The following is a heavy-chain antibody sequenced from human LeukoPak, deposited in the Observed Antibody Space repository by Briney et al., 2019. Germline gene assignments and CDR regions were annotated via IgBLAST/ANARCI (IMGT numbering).Heavy chain of an antibody. CDR2: MNPNSGNT. CDR1: GYTFTSYD. Sequence: ASVKVSCEASGYTFTSYDINWVRQATGQGLEWMGWMNPNSGNTGYAQKFQGRVTMTRNTSISTAYMELSSLRSEDTAVYYCAREQGFDDAFDIWGQGTMVTVSS. CDR3: AREQGFDDAFDI. D-gene: IGHD1/OR15-1a*01. V-gene: IGHV1-8*01. J-gene: IGHJ3*02.